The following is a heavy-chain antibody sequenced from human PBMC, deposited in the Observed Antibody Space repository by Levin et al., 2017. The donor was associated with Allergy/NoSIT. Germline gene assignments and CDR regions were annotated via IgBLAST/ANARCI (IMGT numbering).Heavy chain of an antibody. D-gene: IGHD1/OR15-1a*01. J-gene: IGHJ6*02. CDR3: ARNVDEQRGTYYYGLDV. V-gene: IGHV1-69*01. CDR2: IIPMFGTG. Sequence: KISCKASGGSFSSYGINWVRQAPGQGLEWMGGIIPMFGTGNYAQKFQGRVTITADESTSTAYMELSSLRSEDTAVYYCARNVDEQRGTYYYGLDVWGQGTTVTVSS. CDR1: GGSFSSYG.